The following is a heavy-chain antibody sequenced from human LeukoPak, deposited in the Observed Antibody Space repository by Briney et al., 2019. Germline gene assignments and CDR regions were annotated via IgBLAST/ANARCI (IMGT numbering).Heavy chain of an antibody. J-gene: IGHJ5*02. CDR1: GYTFTNYG. Sequence: ASVKVSCKASGYTFTNYGISWVRQAPGQGLEWMGWISIYNGNTDYAQKLRGRVTMTTGTSTSTAYMELRSLRSDDTAVYYCARITYDFWSGYYMPDDPWGQGTLVTVSS. D-gene: IGHD3-3*01. CDR2: ISIYNGNT. V-gene: IGHV1-18*01. CDR3: ARITYDFWSGYYMPDDP.